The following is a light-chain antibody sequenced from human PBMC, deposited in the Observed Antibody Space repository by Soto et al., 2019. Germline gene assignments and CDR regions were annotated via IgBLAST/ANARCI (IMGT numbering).Light chain of an antibody. Sequence: EIVLTQSPATLSLSPGERATLSCRASQSVSDYLAWYLQKPGQPPRLLIYDASKRETGIPPRFSSSGAGTEFTRTISSLQSEDFAVYDCQQYGSSPLTFGGGTKVDIK. V-gene: IGKV3-11*01. J-gene: IGKJ4*01. CDR3: QQYGSSPLT. CDR1: QSVSDY. CDR2: DAS.